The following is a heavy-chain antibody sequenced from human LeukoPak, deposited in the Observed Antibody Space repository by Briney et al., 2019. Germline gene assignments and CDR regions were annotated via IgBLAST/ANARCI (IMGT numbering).Heavy chain of an antibody. V-gene: IGHV3-43D*03. CDR2: ISWDGGST. J-gene: IGHJ6*03. D-gene: IGHD5-18*01. CDR1: GFTFDDYA. Sequence: PGGSLRLSCAASGFTFDDYAMHWVRQAPGKGLEWVSPISWDGGSTYYADSVKGRFTISRDNSKNSLYLQMNSLRAEDTALYYCAKDIRGFYGYDYYYYYMDVWGKGTTVTVSS. CDR3: AKDIRGFYGYDYYYYYMDV.